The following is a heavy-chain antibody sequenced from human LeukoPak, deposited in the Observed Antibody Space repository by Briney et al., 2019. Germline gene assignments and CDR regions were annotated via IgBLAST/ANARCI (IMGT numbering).Heavy chain of an antibody. Sequence: SGGSLRLSCAASQFSISYDWMTWVRQAPGKGLEWVANIKEDGSETYYVDSVKGRFTISRDNAKNSLHLQMNSLRVEDTAVYYCARGVRGYCSRISCWGGGYYYYMDVRGKGTTVTVSS. CDR3: ARGVRGYCSRISCWGGGYYYYMDV. J-gene: IGHJ6*03. CDR1: QFSISYDW. V-gene: IGHV3-7*01. D-gene: IGHD2-2*01. CDR2: IKEDGSET.